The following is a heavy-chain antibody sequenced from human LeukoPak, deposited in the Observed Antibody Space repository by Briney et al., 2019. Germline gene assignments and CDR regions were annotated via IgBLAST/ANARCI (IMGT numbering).Heavy chain of an antibody. CDR2: IRYDGSNK. Sequence: GGSLRLSCAASGFTFSSYWMSWVRQAPGKGLEWVAFIRYDGSNKYYADSVRGRFTISRDNSKNTLYLQMNSLRAEDTAVYFCAKGSKAVLLTRDHHMDVWGKGTTVTISS. V-gene: IGHV3-30*02. CDR1: GFTFSSYW. J-gene: IGHJ6*03. CDR3: AKGSKAVLLTRDHHMDV. D-gene: IGHD6-19*01.